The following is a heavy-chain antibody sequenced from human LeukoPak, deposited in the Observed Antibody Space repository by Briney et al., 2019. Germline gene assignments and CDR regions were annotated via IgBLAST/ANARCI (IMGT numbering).Heavy chain of an antibody. CDR1: GFTVSSNY. V-gene: IGHV3-66*04. CDR2: IYSGGST. Sequence: GGSLRLSCAASGFTVSSNYMSWVRQAPGKGLEWVSVIYSGGSTYYADSVKGRFTISRDNSKNTLYLQMNSLRAEDTAVYYCAKQATDFWSGWVYWGQGTLVTVSS. D-gene: IGHD3-3*01. CDR3: AKQATDFWSGWVY. J-gene: IGHJ4*02.